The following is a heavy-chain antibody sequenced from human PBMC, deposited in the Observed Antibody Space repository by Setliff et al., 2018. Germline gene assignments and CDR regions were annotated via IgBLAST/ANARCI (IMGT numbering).Heavy chain of an antibody. CDR2: IVVGSGNT. D-gene: IGHD1-26*01. V-gene: IGHV1-58*01. CDR3: AADLGIVGATMPFDY. J-gene: IGHJ4*02. Sequence: GASVKVSCKASGFTFTSSAVQWVRQARGQRLEWIGWIVVGSGNTNYAQKSQERVTITRDMSTSTAYMELSSLRSEDTAVYYCAADLGIVGATMPFDYWGQGTLVTVSS. CDR1: GFTFTSSA.